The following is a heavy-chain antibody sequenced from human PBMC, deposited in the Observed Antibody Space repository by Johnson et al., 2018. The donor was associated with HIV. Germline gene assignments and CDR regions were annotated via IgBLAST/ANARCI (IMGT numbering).Heavy chain of an antibody. CDR1: GFTVSGNY. CDR2: IYSDDMT. Sequence: VQLVESGGGVVQPGGSLRLSCAASGFTVSGNYMNWVRQAPGKGLEWVSVIYSDDMTYYADSVKGRFTISRVNSKNTLYLQMNSLRAEDTAVYYCARETRSAAAGHGAFDVWGQGTMVTVSS. CDR3: ARETRSAAAGHGAFDV. J-gene: IGHJ3*01. D-gene: IGHD6-13*01. V-gene: IGHV3-66*01.